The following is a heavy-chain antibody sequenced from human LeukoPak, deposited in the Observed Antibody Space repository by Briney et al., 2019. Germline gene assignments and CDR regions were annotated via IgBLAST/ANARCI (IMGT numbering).Heavy chain of an antibody. J-gene: IGHJ4*02. CDR1: GGTFSSYA. CDR2: IIPIFGTA. Sequence: SGKVACKASGGTFSSYAISWVRQPPGQGREWMGGIIPIFGTANYAQKFQGRVTITPDKSTSTAYMELSSLRSEDTAVYYCASPRAGSYYYFDYWGQGTLVTVSS. CDR3: ASPRAGSYYYFDY. D-gene: IGHD3-10*01. V-gene: IGHV1-69*06.